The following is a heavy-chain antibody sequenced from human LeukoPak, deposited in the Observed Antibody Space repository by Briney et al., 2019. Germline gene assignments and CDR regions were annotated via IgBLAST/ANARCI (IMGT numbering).Heavy chain of an antibody. CDR1: EYTFTSYY. V-gene: IGHV1-46*01. CDR2: INPSGGST. CDR3: ARDGDYADYYYYYYMDV. Sequence: ASVKVSCKASEYTFTSYYMHWVRQAPGQGLEWMGIINPSGGSTSYAQKFQGRVTMTSDMSTSTVYMELSSLRSEDTAVYYCARDGDYADYYYYYYMDVWGKGTTVTVSS. D-gene: IGHD4-17*01. J-gene: IGHJ6*03.